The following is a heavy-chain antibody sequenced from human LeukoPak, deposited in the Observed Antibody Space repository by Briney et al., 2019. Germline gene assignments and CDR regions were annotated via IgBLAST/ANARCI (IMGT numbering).Heavy chain of an antibody. V-gene: IGHV3-23*01. D-gene: IGHD3-22*01. Sequence: GGSLRLSCAASGCTFSSYAMSWVRQAPGKGLEWVSAISGSGGSTYYADSVKGRFTISRDNSKNTLYLQMNSLRAEDTAVYYCAKASEYYYDSSGYYLVWGQGTLVTVSS. J-gene: IGHJ4*02. CDR1: GCTFSSYA. CDR3: AKASEYYYDSSGYYLV. CDR2: ISGSGGST.